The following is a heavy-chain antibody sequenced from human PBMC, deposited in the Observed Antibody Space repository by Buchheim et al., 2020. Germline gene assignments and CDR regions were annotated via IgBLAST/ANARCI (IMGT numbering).Heavy chain of an antibody. V-gene: IGHV3-74*01. D-gene: IGHD3-3*01. CDR2: VKGDGSSP. CDR3: ARGTLAWSNWYFDL. CDR1: GFTFSDYW. Sequence: EVQLVESGGGLVQPGGSLRLSCAASGFTFSDYWMYWVRQAPGKGLVWVSRVKGDGSSPSYADSVKGRFIISRDNAKNTLNVQMNSLRSEDTAVYFCARGTLAWSNWYFDLWGRGTL. J-gene: IGHJ2*01.